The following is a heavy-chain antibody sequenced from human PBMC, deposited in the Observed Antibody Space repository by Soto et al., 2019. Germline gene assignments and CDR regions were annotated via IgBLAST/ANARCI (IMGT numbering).Heavy chain of an antibody. CDR3: ARALIQLWPHYYYGMGV. Sequence: QVQLQESGPGLVKPSQTLSLTCTVSGGSISSGDYYWSWIRQPPGKGLEWIGYIYYSGTTYYNPSLKSRVTISVDTSKNQFSLKVSSVTAADTAVYYCARALIQLWPHYYYGMGVWGQGTTVTVSS. D-gene: IGHD5-18*01. CDR2: IYYSGTT. J-gene: IGHJ6*02. CDR1: GGSISSGDYY. V-gene: IGHV4-30-4*01.